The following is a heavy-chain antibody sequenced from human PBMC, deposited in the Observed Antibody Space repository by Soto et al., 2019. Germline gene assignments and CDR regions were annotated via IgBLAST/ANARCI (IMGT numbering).Heavy chain of an antibody. CDR3: ESGPRFSSTRTGAH. CDR2: ISDDGSTA. J-gene: IGHJ4*02. V-gene: IGHV3-74*01. CDR1: GFTFSAYW. Sequence: PGGSLRLSCSVSGFTFSAYWMHWVRQVPGKGLTWVSRISDDGSTATYADSVKGRFVISRDNAKNSLYLEMNTLRADDSGLYCCESGPRFSSTRTGAHWGRGTLVTV. D-gene: IGHD6-6*01.